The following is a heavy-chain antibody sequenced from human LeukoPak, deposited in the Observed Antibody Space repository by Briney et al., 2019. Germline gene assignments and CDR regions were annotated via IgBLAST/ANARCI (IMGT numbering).Heavy chain of an antibody. J-gene: IGHJ4*02. V-gene: IGHV4-39*01. CDR3: ARHKPADFWSGYFDF. CDR1: GASISSGSHY. CDR2: IYYSGNA. D-gene: IGHD3-3*01. Sequence: NPSETLSLTCTVSGASISSGSHYWGWIRQPPGKGLEYIGSIYYSGNAYYNPSLKSRATISVDTSKNQFSLKLSSVTAPDTALYYCARHKPADFWSGYFDFWGQGTLVTVSS.